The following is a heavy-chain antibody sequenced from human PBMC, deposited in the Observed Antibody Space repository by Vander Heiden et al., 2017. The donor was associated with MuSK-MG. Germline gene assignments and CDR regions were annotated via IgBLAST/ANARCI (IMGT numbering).Heavy chain of an antibody. Sequence: QVQLRQWGAGLLKPSETLSLTCAVYGGSFSGYYWSWIRQPPGKGLEWIGEINHSGSTNYNPSLKSRVTISVDTSKNQFSLKLSSVTAADTAVYYCARGGYSLEGLPSGYFDYWGQGTLVTVSS. J-gene: IGHJ4*02. D-gene: IGHD6-13*01. CDR2: INHSGST. CDR1: GGSFSGYY. CDR3: ARGGYSLEGLPSGYFDY. V-gene: IGHV4-34*01.